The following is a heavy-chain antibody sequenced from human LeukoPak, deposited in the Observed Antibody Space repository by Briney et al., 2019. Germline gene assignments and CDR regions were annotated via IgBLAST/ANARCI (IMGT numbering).Heavy chain of an antibody. D-gene: IGHD3-22*01. Sequence: PGGSLRLSCAASGFTFSSYAMHWVRQAPGKGLEWVAVISYDGSNKYYADSVKGRFTISRDNSKNTLYLQMNSLRAEDTAVYYCARALGYYDSSGYYYPAYWGQGTLVTVSS. V-gene: IGHV3-30-3*01. CDR3: ARALGYYDSSGYYYPAY. CDR2: ISYDGSNK. CDR1: GFTFSSYA. J-gene: IGHJ4*02.